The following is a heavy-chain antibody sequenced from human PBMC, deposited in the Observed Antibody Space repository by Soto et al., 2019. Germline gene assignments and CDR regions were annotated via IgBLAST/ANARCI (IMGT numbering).Heavy chain of an antibody. D-gene: IGHD3-10*01. V-gene: IGHV1-69*08. CDR2: IIPILGIA. Sequence: QVQLVQSGAEVKKPGSSVKVSCKASGGTFSSYTISWVRQAPGQGLEWMGRIIPILGIANYAQKFQGRCTITADKSTSTAYMELSRLRSEDTAVYYCAREGRKLLLPYYYGMDVWGQGTTVTVSS. J-gene: IGHJ6*02. CDR1: GGTFSSYT. CDR3: AREGRKLLLPYYYGMDV.